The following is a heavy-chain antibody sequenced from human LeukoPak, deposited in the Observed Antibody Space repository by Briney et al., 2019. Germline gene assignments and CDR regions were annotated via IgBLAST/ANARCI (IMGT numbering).Heavy chain of an antibody. CDR1: GGPIIRSNW. J-gene: IGHJ4*02. Sequence: PSETLSLTCGVSGGPIIRSNWWSWVRQPPGKGLEWIGEIYHAGSTNYNPSLKSRVTISVDTSRNQFSLRLTSVTAADTAVYYCARWGPYFDYWGQGTLVTVSS. V-gene: IGHV4-4*02. CDR2: IYHAGST. D-gene: IGHD7-27*01. CDR3: ARWGPYFDY.